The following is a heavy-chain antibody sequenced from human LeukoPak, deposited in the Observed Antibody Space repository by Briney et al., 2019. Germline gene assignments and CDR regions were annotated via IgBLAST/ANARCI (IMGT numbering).Heavy chain of an antibody. CDR1: GGSISSSSYY. CDR2: IYYSGST. V-gene: IGHV4-39*01. CDR3: ASLQAVAGTFGNY. J-gene: IGHJ4*02. Sequence: SETLSLTCTVSGGSISSSSYYWGWIPQPPGKGLEWIVSIYYSGSTYYNPSLKSRVTISVDTSKNQFSLKLSSVTAADTAVYYCASLQAVAGTFGNYWGQGTLVTVSS. D-gene: IGHD6-19*01.